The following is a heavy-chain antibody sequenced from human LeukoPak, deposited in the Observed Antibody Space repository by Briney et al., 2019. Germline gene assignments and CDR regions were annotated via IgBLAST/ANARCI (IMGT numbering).Heavy chain of an antibody. J-gene: IGHJ6*03. D-gene: IGHD6-13*01. CDR3: ARRKPFRPAGTAYYYYYYMDV. CDR2: INHSGST. CDR1: GGSFSGYY. Sequence: NTSETLSLTCAVYGGSFSGYYWSWIRQPPGKGLEWIGEINHSGSTNYNPSLKSRVTISVDTSKNQFSLKLSSVTAADTAVYYCARRKPFRPAGTAYYYYYYMDVWGKGTTVTVSS. V-gene: IGHV4-34*01.